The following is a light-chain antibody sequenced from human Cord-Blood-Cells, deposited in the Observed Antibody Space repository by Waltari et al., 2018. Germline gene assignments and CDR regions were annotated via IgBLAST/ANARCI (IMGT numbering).Light chain of an antibody. CDR2: DVS. CDR1: RSDVGGYNY. CDR3: CSYAGSYTYV. V-gene: IGLV2-11*01. J-gene: IGLJ1*01. Sequence: QSALTQPRSVSGSPGQSVTISCTGTRSDVGGYNYVSWYQQHPGQAPNRMIYDVSKRPSGVPDRFSGSKSGNTASLTISGLQAEDEADYYCCSYAGSYTYVFGTGTKVTVL.